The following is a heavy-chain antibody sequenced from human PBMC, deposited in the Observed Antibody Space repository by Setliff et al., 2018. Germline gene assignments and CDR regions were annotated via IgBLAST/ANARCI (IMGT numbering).Heavy chain of an antibody. D-gene: IGHD6-13*01. CDR3: NSLRAEDTAVYYCARDNRRIAAAGTDDWFDP. CDR2: ISYSGNS. V-gene: IGHV4-59*01. CDR1: GGSIGTWY. Sequence: SETLSLTCIVPGGSIGTWYWSWVRQPPGRPLEWIGYISYSGNSNYNPSLKSRVTISLDTSKSQLSLTLTSVSSALTLYLQMNSLRAEDTAVYYCARDNRRIAAAGTDDWFDPWGQGTLVTVSS. J-gene: IGHJ5*02.